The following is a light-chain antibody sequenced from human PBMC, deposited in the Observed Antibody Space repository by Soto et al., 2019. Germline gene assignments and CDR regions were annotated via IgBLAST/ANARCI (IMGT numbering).Light chain of an antibody. CDR3: QQRSNSPPALT. CDR2: DAS. CDR1: QSVSSY. J-gene: IGKJ4*01. Sequence: EIVLTQSPATLSLSPGERATLSCRASQSVSSYLAWYQQKPGQAPRLLIYDASNRATGIPARFSGSGSGTDFTLTISSLEPEDFAVYYCQQRSNSPPALTFGGGTKVAIK. V-gene: IGKV3-11*01.